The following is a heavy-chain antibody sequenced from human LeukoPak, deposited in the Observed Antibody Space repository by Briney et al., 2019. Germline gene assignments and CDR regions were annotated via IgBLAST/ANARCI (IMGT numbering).Heavy chain of an antibody. V-gene: IGHV4-39*07. D-gene: IGHD3-10*01. Sequence: KPSETLSLTCTVSGGSISCRSCYWAWIRQAPGKGLEWIGSIYFSGSSYYNASLKSRVTVSMDTSKSQFSLKLRSVTAADTAVYYCARGVQDYFGSGTGSGADTSFDYWGQGTLVTVSS. CDR3: ARGVQDYFGSGTGSGADTSFDY. CDR1: GGSISCRSCY. CDR2: IYFSGSS. J-gene: IGHJ4*02.